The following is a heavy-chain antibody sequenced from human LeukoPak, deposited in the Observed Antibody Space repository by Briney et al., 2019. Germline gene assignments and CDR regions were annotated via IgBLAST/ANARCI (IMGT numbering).Heavy chain of an antibody. CDR1: GYTLTELS. CDR2: FDPEDGET. Sequence: ASVKVSCKVSGYTLTELSMHWVRQAPGKGLEWMGGFDPEDGETIYAQKFQGRVTVTRDTSTSTVHMEPSGLRSEDTAVYYCARDQEAFDYWGQGTLVTVSS. J-gene: IGHJ4*02. CDR3: ARDQEAFDY. V-gene: IGHV1-24*01.